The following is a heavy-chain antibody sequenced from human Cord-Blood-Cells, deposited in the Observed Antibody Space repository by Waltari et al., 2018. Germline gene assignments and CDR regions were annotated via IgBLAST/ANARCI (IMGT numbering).Heavy chain of an antibody. CDR3: ASSGLGSGRNYFDY. Sequence: QVQLQQWGAGLLKPSETLSLTCAVYGGSFSGYYWSRIRQPPGKGLEWNGEINHSGSTNYNPSLKSRVTISVDTSKNQFSLKLSSVTAADTAVYYCASSGLGSGRNYFDYWGQGTLVTVSS. D-gene: IGHD3-10*01. V-gene: IGHV4-34*01. J-gene: IGHJ4*02. CDR1: GGSFSGYY. CDR2: INHSGST.